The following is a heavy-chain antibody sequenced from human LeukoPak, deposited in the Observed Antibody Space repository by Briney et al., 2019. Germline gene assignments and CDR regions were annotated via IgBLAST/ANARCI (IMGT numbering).Heavy chain of an antibody. CDR1: GGTFSSYA. J-gene: IGHJ4*02. D-gene: IGHD3-9*01. Sequence: GSSVKVSCKASGGTFSSYAISWVRQAPGQGLELMGGIIPIFGTANYAQKFQGRVTITADESTSTAYMELSSLRSEDTAVYYCARDRPYYDILTGYYSTGARCFDYWGQGTLVTVSS. V-gene: IGHV1-69*01. CDR2: IIPIFGTA. CDR3: ARDRPYYDILTGYYSTGARCFDY.